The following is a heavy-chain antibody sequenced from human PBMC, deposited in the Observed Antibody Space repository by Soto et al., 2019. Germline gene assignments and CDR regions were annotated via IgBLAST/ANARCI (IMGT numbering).Heavy chain of an antibody. CDR1: GGSIRSYY. Sequence: QVQLQQSGPGLVKPSETLSLTCSVSGGSIRSYYWSWIRQSPEKGLEWMGYFYHSGNSNYNPSRKSPVTISVDTSKNQLSLSLRSVTAADTAVYFCARISSVDPYGYVNGGLDVWGQGTTVTVSS. J-gene: IGHJ6*02. CDR3: ARISSVDPYGYVNGGLDV. CDR2: FYHSGNS. V-gene: IGHV4-59*01. D-gene: IGHD5-18*01.